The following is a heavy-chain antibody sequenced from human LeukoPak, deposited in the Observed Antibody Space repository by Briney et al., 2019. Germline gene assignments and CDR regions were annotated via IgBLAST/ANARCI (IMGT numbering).Heavy chain of an antibody. CDR3: AKDPSYCDSSGLLGNGY. D-gene: IGHD3-22*01. CDR2: ISGSGGST. Sequence: GGSLRLSCAASGFTFSSYAMSWVRQAPGKGLEWVSAISGSGGSTYYADSVKGRFTISRDNSKNTLYLQMNSLRAEDTAVYYCAKDPSYCDSSGLLGNGYWGQGTLVTVSS. J-gene: IGHJ4*02. CDR1: GFTFSSYA. V-gene: IGHV3-23*01.